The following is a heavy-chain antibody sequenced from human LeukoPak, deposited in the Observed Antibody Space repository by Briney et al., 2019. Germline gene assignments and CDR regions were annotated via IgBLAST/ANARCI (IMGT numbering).Heavy chain of an antibody. D-gene: IGHD6-25*01. CDR2: ISSSSSYI. Sequence: PGGSLRLSCAASGFTFDDYGMSWVRQAPGKGLEWVSSISSSSSYIYYADSVKGRFTISRDNAKNSLYLQMNSLRAEDTAVYYCASVSGAGAFDIWGQGTMVTVSS. J-gene: IGHJ3*02. CDR1: GFTFDDYG. V-gene: IGHV3-21*01. CDR3: ASVSGAGAFDI.